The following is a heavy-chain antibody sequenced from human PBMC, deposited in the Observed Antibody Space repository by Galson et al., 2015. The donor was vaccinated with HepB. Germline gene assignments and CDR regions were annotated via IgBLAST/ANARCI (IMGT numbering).Heavy chain of an antibody. Sequence: SVKVSCKASGYNFIDYAMQWVRQAPGQRLEWMGWINIGNDDRKYSEKFQGRIAFNGDISASTAYMELSNLRSEDTANYYCARSTTVGTPSDFWGQGTLVTVSS. J-gene: IGHJ4*02. CDR1: GYNFIDYA. D-gene: IGHD4-23*01. CDR2: INIGNDDR. CDR3: ARSTTVGTPSDF. V-gene: IGHV1-3*04.